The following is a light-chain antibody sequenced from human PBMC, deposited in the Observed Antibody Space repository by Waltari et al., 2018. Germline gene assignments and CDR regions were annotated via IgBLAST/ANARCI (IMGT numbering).Light chain of an antibody. CDR3: CSYAGSYTGV. CDR2: DVS. Sequence: QSALTQPRPVAGSPGPPVTIPRPGTRRYVGGYNYVLWYQQHPGKAPKHMIYDVSKRPSGVPDRFSGSKSGNTASLTISGLQAGDEADYYCCSYAGSYTGVFGGGTKLTVL. J-gene: IGLJ3*02. CDR1: RRYVGGYNY. V-gene: IGLV2-11*01.